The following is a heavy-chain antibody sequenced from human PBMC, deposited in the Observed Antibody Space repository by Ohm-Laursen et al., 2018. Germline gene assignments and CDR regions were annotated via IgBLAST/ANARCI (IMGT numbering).Heavy chain of an antibody. CDR2: IYYSGST. CDR3: ARDQALYMNSWDKWFDP. J-gene: IGHJ5*02. Sequence: SDTLSLTCTVSGGSVSSGSYYWSWIRQPPGKGLEWIGYIYYSGSTNYNPSLKSRVTISVDTSKNQFSLKLTSVTAADTAVYYCARDQALYMNSWDKWFDPWGQGTLVTVSS. D-gene: IGHD1-14*01. V-gene: IGHV4-61*01. CDR1: GGSVSSGSYY.